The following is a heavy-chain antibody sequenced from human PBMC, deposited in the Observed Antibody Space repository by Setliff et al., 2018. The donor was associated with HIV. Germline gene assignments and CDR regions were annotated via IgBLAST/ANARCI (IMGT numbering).Heavy chain of an antibody. Sequence: GGSLRLSCTASEFTFGDYAMSWVRQAPGKGLEWVSYISGSGSTTYYADSVKGRFTISRDNSKNTLYLQMNSLRAEDTAVYYCANSGTTAIEYFQHWGQGTLVTVSS. CDR2: ISGSGSTT. D-gene: IGHD4-17*01. CDR1: EFTFGDYA. CDR3: ANSGTTAIEYFQH. J-gene: IGHJ1*01. V-gene: IGHV3-23*01.